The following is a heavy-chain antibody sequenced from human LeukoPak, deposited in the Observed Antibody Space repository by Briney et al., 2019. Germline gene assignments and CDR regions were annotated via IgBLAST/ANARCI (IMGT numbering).Heavy chain of an antibody. CDR2: IYHTGST. J-gene: IGHJ4*02. Sequence: SETLSLTCAVSGYSLSSGYYWGWIRQPPAKGLEWIGTIYHTGSTYYNPPLKSRVTISVDTSKNQFSLNLSSVTAADTAVYYCVTYCGGDCYRAFDYWGQGTLVTVSS. CDR3: VTYCGGDCYRAFDY. D-gene: IGHD2-21*02. V-gene: IGHV4-38-2*01. CDR1: GYSLSSGYY.